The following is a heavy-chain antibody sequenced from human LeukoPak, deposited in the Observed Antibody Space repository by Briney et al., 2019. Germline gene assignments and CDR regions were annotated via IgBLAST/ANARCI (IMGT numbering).Heavy chain of an antibody. CDR2: INHSGST. D-gene: IGHD5-24*01. J-gene: IGHJ5*02. CDR1: GGSFSGYY. Sequence: SETLSLTCAVYGGSFSGYYWSWIRQTPGKGLEWLGEINHSGSTNYNPSLKSRVTISVDTSKNQFSLKLSSVTAADTAVYYCARGGVRQLGYPLTLDPWGQGTLVTVSS. CDR3: ARGGVRQLGYPLTLDP. V-gene: IGHV4-34*01.